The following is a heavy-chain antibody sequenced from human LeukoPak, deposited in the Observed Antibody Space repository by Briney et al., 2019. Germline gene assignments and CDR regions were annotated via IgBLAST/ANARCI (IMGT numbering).Heavy chain of an antibody. V-gene: IGHV4-31*03. CDR1: GGSISSGGYY. Sequence: NPSETLSLTCTVSGGSISSGGYYWSWIRQHPGKGLEWIGYIYYSGSTYYNPSLKSRVTISVDTSKNQFSLKLSSVTAADTAVYYCARDKLRYYDSGAYEGYYFDYWGQGTLVTVSS. J-gene: IGHJ4*02. D-gene: IGHD3-22*01. CDR2: IYYSGST. CDR3: ARDKLRYYDSGAYEGYYFDY.